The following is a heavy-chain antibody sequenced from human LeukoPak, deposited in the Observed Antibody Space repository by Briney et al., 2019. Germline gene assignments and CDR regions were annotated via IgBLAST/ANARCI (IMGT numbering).Heavy chain of an antibody. Sequence: HPGRSLRLSCAASGFTFSSYAMHWVRQAPGKGLEWVAVISYDGSNKYYADSVKGRFTISRDNSKNTLYLQMNSLRAEDTAVYYCARAIAARPLFDYWGQGTLVTVSS. D-gene: IGHD6-6*01. V-gene: IGHV3-30-3*01. CDR1: GFTFSSYA. CDR2: ISYDGSNK. CDR3: ARAIAARPLFDY. J-gene: IGHJ4*02.